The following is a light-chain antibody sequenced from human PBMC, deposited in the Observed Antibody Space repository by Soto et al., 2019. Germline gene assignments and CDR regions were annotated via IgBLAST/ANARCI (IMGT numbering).Light chain of an antibody. J-gene: IGKJ4*01. CDR1: QSVSSY. CDR3: QQRSNWPPVT. Sequence: EVVLTQSPATLSLSPVERSTLSCMASQSVSSYLAWYQQKPGQAPRLLIYDASNRATGIPARFSGSGSGTDFTLTISSLEPEDFGVYYCQQRSNWPPVTFGGGTKVDI. CDR2: DAS. V-gene: IGKV3-11*01.